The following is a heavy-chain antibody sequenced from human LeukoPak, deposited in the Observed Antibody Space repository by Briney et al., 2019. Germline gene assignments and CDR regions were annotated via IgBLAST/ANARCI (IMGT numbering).Heavy chain of an antibody. Sequence: GRSLRLSCAVSGFSFGDHAMHWVRQAPGKGLEWVTFISSDGANTHYADSVKGRFTISRDASKNTLYLQMNSLRAEDTAVYYCARDPPMYYYDEPGSRDAFDIWGQGTMVTVSS. D-gene: IGHD3-22*01. V-gene: IGHV3-30*07. CDR1: GFSFGDHA. CDR2: ISSDGANT. J-gene: IGHJ3*02. CDR3: ARDPPMYYYDEPGSRDAFDI.